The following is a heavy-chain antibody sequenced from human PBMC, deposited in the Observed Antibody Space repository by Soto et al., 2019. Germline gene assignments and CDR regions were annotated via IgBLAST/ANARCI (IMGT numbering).Heavy chain of an antibody. CDR3: AKEMEAGRIAVADY. CDR1: GFTFDDYT. V-gene: IGHV3-43*01. CDR2: ISWDGGST. J-gene: IGHJ4*02. Sequence: GGSLRLSCAASGFTFDDYTMHWVRQAPGKGLEWVSLISWDGGSTYYADSVKGRFTISRDNSKDSLYLQMNSLRTEDTAFYYCAKEMEAGRIAVADYWGQGTLVTVSS. D-gene: IGHD6-19*01.